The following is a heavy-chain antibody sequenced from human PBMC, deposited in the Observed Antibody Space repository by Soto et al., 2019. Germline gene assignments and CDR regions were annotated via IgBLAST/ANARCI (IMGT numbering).Heavy chain of an antibody. D-gene: IGHD3-16*02. CDR1: GGSFSGYY. J-gene: IGHJ4*02. CDR2: INHSGST. Sequence: ETLSPTCAVHGGSFSGYYWSWIRPPPGKGLEWIWEINHSGSTNYNPSLKSRVSISVDTTKNQFSLMQSSVIGAETAVDYCAREYDYVWGCYRCDYWGQGTLVTVSS. V-gene: IGHV4-34*01. CDR3: AREYDYVWGCYRCDY.